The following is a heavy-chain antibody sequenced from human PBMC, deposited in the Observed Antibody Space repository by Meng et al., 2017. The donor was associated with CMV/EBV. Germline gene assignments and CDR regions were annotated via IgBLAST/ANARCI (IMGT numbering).Heavy chain of an antibody. CDR3: ARCYYDFWSGYYYAGGMDV. CDR1: GGSISSSNW. CDR2: IYHSGST. D-gene: IGHD3-3*01. J-gene: IGHJ6*02. Sequence: SETLSLTCAVSGGSISSSNWWSWVRQPPGKGLEWIGEIYHSGSTNYNPSLKSRVTISVDTSKNQFSLKLSSVTAADTAVYYCARCYYDFWSGYYYAGGMDVWGQGTTVTVSS. V-gene: IGHV4-4*02.